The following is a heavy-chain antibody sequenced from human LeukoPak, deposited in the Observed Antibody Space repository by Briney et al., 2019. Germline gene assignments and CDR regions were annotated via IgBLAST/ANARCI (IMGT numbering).Heavy chain of an antibody. Sequence: SETLSLTCTVSGYFISSGYYWGWIRQPPGKGLQWIGSIHHSGSTYYNPSLKSRVTISVDTSKNQFSLKLSSVTAADTAVYYCARKKGDYGPFDYWGQGTLVTVSS. V-gene: IGHV4-38-2*02. CDR2: IHHSGST. J-gene: IGHJ4*02. CDR3: ARKKGDYGPFDY. CDR1: GYFISSGYY. D-gene: IGHD4-17*01.